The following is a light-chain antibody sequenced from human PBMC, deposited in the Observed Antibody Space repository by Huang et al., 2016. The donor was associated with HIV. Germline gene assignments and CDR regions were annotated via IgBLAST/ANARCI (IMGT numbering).Light chain of an antibody. V-gene: IGKV3-15*01. Sequence: EIMLTQSPATLSVSPGERATLSCRASQSISTNLAWYQQKPGLAPRLLIYSASTRATGIPARFSGSGYGTEFTLTISSLQSEDFAGYYCQQGETFGQGTKLEIK. J-gene: IGKJ2*01. CDR3: QQGET. CDR1: QSISTN. CDR2: SAS.